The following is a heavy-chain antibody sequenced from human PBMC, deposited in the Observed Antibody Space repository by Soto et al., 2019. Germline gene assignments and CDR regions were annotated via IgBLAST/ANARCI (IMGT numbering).Heavy chain of an antibody. CDR3: ASDHSGSCDY. CDR1: GYTFTSYD. J-gene: IGHJ4*02. D-gene: IGHD1-26*01. Sequence: QVQLVQSGAEVKKPGASVKVSCKASGYTFTSYDINWVRQATGQGLEWMGWMNPNSGNTGYAQKFQGRVTMTRNNSLSTAYMEMSSLRSEDTAVCYCASDHSGSCDYWGQGTLVTVSS. V-gene: IGHV1-8*01. CDR2: MNPNSGNT.